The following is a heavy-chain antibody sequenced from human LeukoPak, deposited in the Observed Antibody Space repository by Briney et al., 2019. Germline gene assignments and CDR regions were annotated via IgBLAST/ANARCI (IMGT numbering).Heavy chain of an antibody. J-gene: IGHJ3*02. D-gene: IGHD1-1*01. CDR2: IYSGGST. V-gene: IGHV3-53*01. Sequence: GGSLRLSCAASGFTVSSNYMSWVRQAPGKGLEWVSVIYSGGSTYYADSVKGRFTISRDNSKSTLYLQMNSLSAEDTAVYYCVRAPGIRSAFDIWGQGTMVTVSS. CDR3: VRAPGIRSAFDI. CDR1: GFTVSSNY.